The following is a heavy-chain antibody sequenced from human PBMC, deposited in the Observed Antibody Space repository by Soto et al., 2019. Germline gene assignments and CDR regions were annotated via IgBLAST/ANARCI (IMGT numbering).Heavy chain of an antibody. Sequence: GASVKVSCKASGYTFTGYYMHWVRQAPGQGLEWMGWVNPNSGGTNYAQKFQGWVTMTRDTSISTAYMELSRLRSDDTAVYYCATSGYSGHLDAFDIWGQGTMVTVS. J-gene: IGHJ3*02. CDR3: ATSGYSGHLDAFDI. CDR1: GYTFTGYY. V-gene: IGHV1-2*04. CDR2: VNPNSGGT. D-gene: IGHD5-12*01.